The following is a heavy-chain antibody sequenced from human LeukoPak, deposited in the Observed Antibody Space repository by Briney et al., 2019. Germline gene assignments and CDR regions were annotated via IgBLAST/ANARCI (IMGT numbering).Heavy chain of an antibody. D-gene: IGHD6-19*01. J-gene: IGHJ4*02. Sequence: GRSLRLSCAASGFTFDDYAMHWVRQAPGKGLEWVSGISWNSGSIGYADSVKGRFTISRDNAKNSLYLQMNSLRAEDTALYYCAKAGWGLQQWLAQGYFDYWGQGTLVTVSS. CDR2: ISWNSGSI. CDR1: GFTFDDYA. CDR3: AKAGWGLQQWLAQGYFDY. V-gene: IGHV3-9*01.